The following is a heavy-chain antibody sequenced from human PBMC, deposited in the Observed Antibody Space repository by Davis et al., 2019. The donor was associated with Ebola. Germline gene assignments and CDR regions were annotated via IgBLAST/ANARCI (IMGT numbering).Heavy chain of an antibody. CDR2: ISSSSTTT. CDR1: GFTFSTYT. CDR3: AKDMERWLQYVFDY. J-gene: IGHJ4*02. V-gene: IGHV3-48*04. D-gene: IGHD5-24*01. Sequence: GESLKISCAASGFTFSTYTMNWVRQAPGKGLEWVSYISSSSTTTYYADSVRGRFTISRDNAKNSLYLQMNSLRAEDTALYYCAKDMERWLQYVFDYWGQGTLVTVSS.